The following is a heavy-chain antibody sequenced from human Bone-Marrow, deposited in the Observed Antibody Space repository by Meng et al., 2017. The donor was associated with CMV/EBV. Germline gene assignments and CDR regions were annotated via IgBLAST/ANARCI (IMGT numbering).Heavy chain of an antibody. CDR1: GFTFSSYG. CDR2: IRYDGSNK. CDR3: AKDGDFWIGYPRGMDV. V-gene: IGHV3-30*02. J-gene: IGHJ6*02. Sequence: GGSLRLSCAASGFTFSSYGMHWVRQAPGKGLEWVAFIRYDGSNKYYADSVKGRFTISRDNSKNTLYLQMNSLRAEDTAVYYCAKDGDFWIGYPRGMDVWGQGTTVTVSS. D-gene: IGHD3-3*01.